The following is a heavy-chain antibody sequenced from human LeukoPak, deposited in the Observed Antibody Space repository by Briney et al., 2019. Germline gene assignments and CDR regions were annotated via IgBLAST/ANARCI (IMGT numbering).Heavy chain of an antibody. J-gene: IGHJ3*02. CDR3: ARLIGENDAFDI. V-gene: IGHV1-24*01. D-gene: IGHD3-22*01. Sequence: ASVKVSGKVSGYTLTELSMHWVRQAPGKGLEWMGGFDPEDGETIYAQKFQGRVTMTEGTSTDTAYMELSSLRSEDTAVYYCARLIGENDAFDIWGQGTMVTVSS. CDR2: FDPEDGET. CDR1: GYTLTELS.